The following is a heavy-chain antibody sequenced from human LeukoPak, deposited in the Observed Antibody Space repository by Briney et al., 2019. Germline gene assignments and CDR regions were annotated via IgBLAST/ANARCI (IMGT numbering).Heavy chain of an antibody. CDR2: MNPNSGNT. J-gene: IGHJ5*02. Sequence: WASVKVSCKASGYTFTSYDINWVRQATGQGLEWMGWMNPNSGNTGYAQKFQGRVTMTRNTSISTAYMELSSLRSEDTAVYYCARDRSPGGPPMRWFDPWGQGTLVTVSS. CDR3: ARDRSPGGPPMRWFDP. CDR1: GYTFTSYD. V-gene: IGHV1-8*01. D-gene: IGHD2-15*01.